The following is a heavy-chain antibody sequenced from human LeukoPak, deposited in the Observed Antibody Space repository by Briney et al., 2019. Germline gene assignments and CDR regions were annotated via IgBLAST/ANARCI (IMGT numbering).Heavy chain of an antibody. Sequence: GRSLRLSCAASGFTFSSYSMHWVLQAPGKTLEWVADILYDGSHKYYADSVKGRFTISRDNSRNTLYLQINSLRAEDTAVYYCAKEGRWLDSWGQGTLVTVSS. D-gene: IGHD4-23*01. CDR2: ILYDGSHK. V-gene: IGHV3-30*04. J-gene: IGHJ4*02. CDR1: GFTFSSYS. CDR3: AKEGRWLDS.